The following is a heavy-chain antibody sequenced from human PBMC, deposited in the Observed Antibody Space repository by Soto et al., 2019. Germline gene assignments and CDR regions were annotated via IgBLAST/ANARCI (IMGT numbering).Heavy chain of an antibody. CDR1: GYTFTSYA. D-gene: IGHD2-8*01. CDR3: ARAEPGYCTNGVCYAFDI. V-gene: IGHV1-3*01. J-gene: IGHJ3*02. CDR2: INAGNGNT. Sequence: ASVKVSCKASGYTFTSYAMHWVRQAPGQRLEWMGWINAGNGNTKYSQKFQGRVTITRDTSASTAYMELSSLRSEDTAVYYCARAEPGYCTNGVCYAFDIWGQGTMVTVSS.